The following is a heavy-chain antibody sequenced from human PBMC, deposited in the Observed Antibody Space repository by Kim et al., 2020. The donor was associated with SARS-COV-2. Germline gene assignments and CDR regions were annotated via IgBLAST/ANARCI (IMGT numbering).Heavy chain of an antibody. CDR1: GGTFSSYA. D-gene: IGHD3-3*01. J-gene: IGHJ6*01. CDR3: ARMHRITILWTDYYYYGMD. CDR2: IIPIFGTA. V-gene: IGHV1-69*13. Sequence: SVKVSCKASGGTFSSYAISWVRQAPGQGLEWMGVIIPIFGTANYAQKFQGRVTITADESTSTAYMELSSLRSEDTAVYYFARMHRITILWTDYYYYGMD.